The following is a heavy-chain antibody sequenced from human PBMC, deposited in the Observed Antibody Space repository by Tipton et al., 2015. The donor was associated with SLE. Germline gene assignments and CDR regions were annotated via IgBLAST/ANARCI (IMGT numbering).Heavy chain of an antibody. CDR3: AREASYPFGMDV. D-gene: IGHD1-26*01. J-gene: IGHJ6*02. Sequence: TLSLTCAVSGGPISSSNWWSWVRQPPGKGLEWIGEIYHSGSTNYNPSLKSRVTISVDTSKNQFSLKLSSVTAADTAVYYCAREASYPFGMDVWGQGTTVTVSS. CDR2: IYHSGST. CDR1: GGPISSSNW. V-gene: IGHV4-4*02.